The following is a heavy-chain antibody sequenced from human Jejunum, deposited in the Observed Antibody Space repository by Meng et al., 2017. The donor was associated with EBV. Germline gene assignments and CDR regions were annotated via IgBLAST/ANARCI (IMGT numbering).Heavy chain of an antibody. Sequence: GQAVGAGVGVVLPGGSRRLSCASPGFSFRGYGMEWVRQAPGKGLVWVSRIDSDGSNTNYADSVKGRFTISRDNAKNTLYLQMNSLRPEDTAVYYCARGNHGPDYWGQGTLVTVSS. V-gene: IGHV3-74*01. CDR3: ARGNHGPDY. D-gene: IGHD1-14*01. CDR2: IDSDGSNT. J-gene: IGHJ4*02. CDR1: GFSFRGYG.